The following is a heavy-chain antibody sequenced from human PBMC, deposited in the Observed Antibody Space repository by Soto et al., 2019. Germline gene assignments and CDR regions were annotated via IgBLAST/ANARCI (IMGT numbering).Heavy chain of an antibody. D-gene: IGHD1-7*01. CDR2: IYRTGSN. CDR3: ASRDPGTSVDY. Sequence: PSATLSRTCADSGVSSTSNHRWTCVRHPPGQGLEWIGEIYRTGSNNYNPSLKSRVTISLDKSENQFSLKVTSLTAADTAVYYCASRDPGTSVDYWGQGTLVT. CDR1: GVSSTSNHR. V-gene: IGHV4-4*02. J-gene: IGHJ4*02.